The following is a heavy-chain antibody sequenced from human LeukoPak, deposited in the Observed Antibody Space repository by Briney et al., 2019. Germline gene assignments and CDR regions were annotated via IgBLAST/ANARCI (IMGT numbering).Heavy chain of an antibody. J-gene: IGHJ4*02. D-gene: IGHD3-10*01. CDR1: GGSINSHY. CDR2: IFNTGNT. CDR3: ASRPADTTWYGVFDY. Sequence: SETLSLTCSVSGGSINSHYWSWIRQPPGRRLEWIGYIFNTGNTNYNPSLASRVTMSVDTSRAQFFLRLSPGTAADTAIYYCASRPADTTWYGVFDYWSQGTLVTVSS. V-gene: IGHV4-59*11.